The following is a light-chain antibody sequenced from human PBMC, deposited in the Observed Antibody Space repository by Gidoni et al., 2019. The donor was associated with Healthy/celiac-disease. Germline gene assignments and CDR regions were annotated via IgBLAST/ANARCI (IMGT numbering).Light chain of an antibody. CDR1: QSVSSSY. Sequence: IVLTPSPGPLSLSPGERATLSCRASQSVSSSYLAWDQQKPGQAPRLLIYGASSRATGIPDRLSGSGSGTDFTLTISRLEPEDVAVDYCQQYGSSPPIFTFGPGTKVDIK. CDR3: QQYGSSPPIFT. J-gene: IGKJ3*01. CDR2: GAS. V-gene: IGKV3-20*01.